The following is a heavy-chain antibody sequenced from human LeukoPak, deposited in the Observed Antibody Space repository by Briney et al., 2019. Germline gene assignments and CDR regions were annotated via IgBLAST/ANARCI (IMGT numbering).Heavy chain of an antibody. D-gene: IGHD3-9*01. V-gene: IGHV3-23*01. J-gene: IGHJ6*02. CDR3: AKVLQYYYRGMDV. CDR2: ISDNGFST. CDR1: GFTFSNYA. Sequence: GGSLRLSCAASGFTFSNYAMSWVRQAPGKGLEWVSAISDNGFSTYYADSVKGRFTISRDNSKNTLYLQMDSLRAEDTALYYCAKVLQYYYRGMDVWGQGTTVIVSS.